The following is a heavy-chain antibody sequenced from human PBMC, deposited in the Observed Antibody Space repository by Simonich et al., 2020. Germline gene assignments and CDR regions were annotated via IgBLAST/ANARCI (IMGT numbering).Heavy chain of an antibody. CDR1: GFTFSSYA. J-gene: IGHJ5*02. V-gene: IGHV3-23*01. CDR2: IRGKGAST. CDR3: AKDSSLVAATDWFDP. D-gene: IGHD1-26*01. Sequence: EVQLLESGGGLVQPGGSLRLSCAASGFTFSSYAMSWVRQAPVEGWCGVSAIRGKGASTYYEDSVKGPFTISRDNSKNTLYLQMNSLRAEDTAVYYCAKDSSLVAATDWFDPWGQGTLVTVSS.